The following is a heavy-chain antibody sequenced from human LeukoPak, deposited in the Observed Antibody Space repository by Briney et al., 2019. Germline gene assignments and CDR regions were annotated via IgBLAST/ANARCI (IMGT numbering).Heavy chain of an antibody. Sequence: GGSLRLSCAASGFTLSSYAMSWVRQAPGKGLEWVATISGSGGTTYYADSVKGRFTISRDNSKNTLYLQMNSRRAEDTAVYYCAKARWFGEFQFFDYWGQGTLVTVSS. V-gene: IGHV3-23*01. J-gene: IGHJ4*02. D-gene: IGHD3-10*01. CDR1: GFTLSSYA. CDR3: AKARWFGEFQFFDY. CDR2: ISGSGGTT.